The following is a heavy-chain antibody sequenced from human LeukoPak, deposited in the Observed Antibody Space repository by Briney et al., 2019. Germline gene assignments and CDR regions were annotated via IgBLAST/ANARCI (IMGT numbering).Heavy chain of an antibody. CDR2: ISYGGTNT. V-gene: IGHV3-30-3*01. CDR1: GFSFSSKA. D-gene: IGHD6-13*01. CDR3: VRDREAVAGSLGAFDI. J-gene: IGHJ3*02. Sequence: GGSLRLSCAASGFSFSSKAMHWVRQAPGKGLEWVAVISYGGTNTYYTDSVKGRFTISRDDSKNTLYLQMNSLRTEDTAVYYCVRDREAVAGSLGAFDIWGQGTLVTVSS.